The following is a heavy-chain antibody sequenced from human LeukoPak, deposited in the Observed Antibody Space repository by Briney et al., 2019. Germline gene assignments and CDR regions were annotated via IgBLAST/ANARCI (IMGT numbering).Heavy chain of an antibody. V-gene: IGHV3-23*01. Sequence: GGSLRLSCAASGFTFSDYAMTWVRQAPGKRLEWVSTISGSGGTTYYADSVKGRFTISRDNSKNTVYLQMNSLRAEDTAVYYCAIEFSSNFWSGPIDYWGQGTLVTVSS. CDR1: GFTFSDYA. CDR2: ISGSGGTT. D-gene: IGHD3-3*01. CDR3: AIEFSSNFWSGPIDY. J-gene: IGHJ4*02.